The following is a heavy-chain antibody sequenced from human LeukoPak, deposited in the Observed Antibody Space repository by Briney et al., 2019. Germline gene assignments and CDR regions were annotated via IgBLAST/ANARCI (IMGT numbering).Heavy chain of an antibody. J-gene: IGHJ4*01. V-gene: IGHV4-34*01. D-gene: IGHD2-2*01. CDR2: INHSGST. Sequence: SETLPLSCAVYGGSFSGYYWSWIRQPPGKGLEWIGEINHSGSTNYNPSLKRRVTISVDTSKNQFSLKLSSVTAADTAVYYCARGLGCSSTSCPPVAYWGQGSLVTVSS. CDR3: ARGLGCSSTSCPPVAY. CDR1: GGSFSGYY.